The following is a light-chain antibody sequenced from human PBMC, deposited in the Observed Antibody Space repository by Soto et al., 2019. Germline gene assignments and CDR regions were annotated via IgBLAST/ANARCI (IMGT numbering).Light chain of an antibody. CDR2: GAS. CDR3: QQYNNWPRT. CDR1: QSVGSN. V-gene: IGKV3-15*01. J-gene: IGKJ1*01. Sequence: EIVMTQSPATLSVSPGERVTLSCRASQSVGSNLAWYRQKPGQAPRLLIYGASTRATGIPARFSGSGSGTEFTLTVSTLQSEDFGIYYCQQYNNWPRTFGQGTKVDIK.